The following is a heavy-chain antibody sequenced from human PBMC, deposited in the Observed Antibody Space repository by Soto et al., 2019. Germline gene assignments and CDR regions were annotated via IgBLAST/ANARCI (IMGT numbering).Heavy chain of an antibody. Sequence: GASVKVSCKASGGTFSSYAISWVRQAPGQGLEWMGGIIPIFGTANYAQKFQGRVTITADESTSTAYMELSSLRSEDTAVYYCASFPEGYSSGWPLGYFDYWGQGTLVTVSS. CDR1: GGTFSSYA. V-gene: IGHV1-69*13. CDR3: ASFPEGYSSGWPLGYFDY. CDR2: IIPIFGTA. J-gene: IGHJ4*02. D-gene: IGHD6-19*01.